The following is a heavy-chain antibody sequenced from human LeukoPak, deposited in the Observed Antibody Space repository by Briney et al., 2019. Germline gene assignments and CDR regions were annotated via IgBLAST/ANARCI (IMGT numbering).Heavy chain of an antibody. D-gene: IGHD4-23*01. V-gene: IGHV1-45*02. J-gene: IGHJ3*02. CDR1: GYTFTYRY. CDR2: ITPFNGNT. CDR3: ARSVAVAKTDAFDI. Sequence: GASVKVSCKAAGYTFTYRYLHWVRQAPGQALEWMGWITPFNGNTNYAQKFQDRVTITRDRSMSTAYMELRSLRSDDTAVYYCARSVAVAKTDAFDIWGQGTMVTVSS.